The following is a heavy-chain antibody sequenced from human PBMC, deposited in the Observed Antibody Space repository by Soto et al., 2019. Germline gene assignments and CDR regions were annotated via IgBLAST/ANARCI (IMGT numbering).Heavy chain of an antibody. CDR2: IYYSGST. CDR3: ASGCYHFWSGYHYDY. J-gene: IGHJ4*02. D-gene: IGHD3-3*01. V-gene: IGHV4-39*01. CDR1: GGSISSSSYY. Sequence: SETLSLTCTVSGGSISSSSYYWGWIRQPPGKGLEWIGSIYYSGSTYYNPSLKSRVTISVDTSKNQFSLKLSSVTAADTAVYYCASGCYHFWSGYHYDYWGQGTLVTVSS.